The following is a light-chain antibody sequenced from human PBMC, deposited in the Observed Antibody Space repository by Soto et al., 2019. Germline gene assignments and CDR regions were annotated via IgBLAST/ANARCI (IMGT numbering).Light chain of an antibody. V-gene: IGLV1-40*01. J-gene: IGLJ2*01. CDR1: SSNIGAGYD. CDR2: DGN. CDR3: QSYDSSLSAVL. Sequence: QPVLTQPPSVSGAPGQRVTISCTGSSSNIGAGYDVHWYPHLPGTAPKLLIYDGNNRPSGVPDRFSGSKSGTSSSLAITGLQAEDEADYYCQSYDSSLSAVLFGGGTKLTVL.